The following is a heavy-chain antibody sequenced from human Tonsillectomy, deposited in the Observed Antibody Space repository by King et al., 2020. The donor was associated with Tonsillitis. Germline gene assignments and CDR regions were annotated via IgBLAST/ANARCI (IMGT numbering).Heavy chain of an antibody. V-gene: IGHV5-51*01. Sequence: QLVQSGAEVKKPGESLKISCKGSGYSFTSYWIGWVCQMPGKGLEWMGVIFPGDSDTRYSPSFQGQVTISADKSISTAYLQWSSLKASDTAMYYCARLNGDIVATIYYFDYWGQGTLVTVSS. D-gene: IGHD5-12*01. CDR1: GYSFTSYW. CDR3: ARLNGDIVATIYYFDY. J-gene: IGHJ4*02. CDR2: IFPGDSDT.